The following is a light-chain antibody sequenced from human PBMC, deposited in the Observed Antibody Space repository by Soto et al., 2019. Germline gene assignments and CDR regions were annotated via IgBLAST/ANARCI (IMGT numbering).Light chain of an antibody. CDR1: QSVSSSY. CDR3: QQYGGSPFT. Sequence: EIVLTQSPGTLSLSPGERVTLSCRASQSVSSSYLAWYQQKPGQAPRLLIYGASSRATGIPDRFSGSGSGTDFALTISRLETDDSAVYYCQQYGGSPFTFGPGTKVDI. V-gene: IGKV3-20*01. CDR2: GAS. J-gene: IGKJ3*01.